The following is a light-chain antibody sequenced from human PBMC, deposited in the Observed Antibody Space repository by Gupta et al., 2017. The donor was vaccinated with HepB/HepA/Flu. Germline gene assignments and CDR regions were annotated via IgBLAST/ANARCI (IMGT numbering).Light chain of an antibody. CDR1: QSVFYSANNKNY. CDR2: WAS. CDR3: QQALRTPLT. V-gene: IGKV4-1*01. J-gene: IGKJ4*01. Sequence: DIVMTQSPDSLSVSLGERATLNCTSSQSVFYSANNKNYLAWYQQKPGQPPKLLMYWASTRESGVPDRFSGSGSGTDFTLTVSSLQAEDAAIYYCQQALRTPLTFGGGTRVEI.